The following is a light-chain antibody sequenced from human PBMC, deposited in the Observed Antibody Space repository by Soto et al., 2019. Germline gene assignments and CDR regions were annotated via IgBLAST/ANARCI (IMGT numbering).Light chain of an antibody. CDR3: QQYNSYSWT. J-gene: IGKJ1*01. Sequence: DIQMTQSPSTLSASVGDRVTITCRASQSISSWLAWYQQKPGKAPKLLIYDASSLESGVPSRFSGSGSGTEFNLTISSLQPDDLATYDCQQYNSYSWTFGQGTKVEIK. V-gene: IGKV1-5*01. CDR2: DAS. CDR1: QSISSW.